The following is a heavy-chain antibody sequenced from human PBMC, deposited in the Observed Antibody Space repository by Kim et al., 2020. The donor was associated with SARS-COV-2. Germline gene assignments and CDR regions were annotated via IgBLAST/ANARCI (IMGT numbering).Heavy chain of an antibody. Sequence: GGSLRLSCAASGFTFSSYAMHWVRQAPGKGLEWVAVISYDGSNKYYADSVKGRFTISRDNSKNTLYLQMNSLRAEDTAVYYCARDPGRRFGITRKYYYYYYGMDVWGQGTTVTVSS. V-gene: IGHV3-30-3*01. CDR2: ISYDGSNK. J-gene: IGHJ6*02. D-gene: IGHD3-10*01. CDR1: GFTFSSYA. CDR3: ARDPGRRFGITRKYYYYYYGMDV.